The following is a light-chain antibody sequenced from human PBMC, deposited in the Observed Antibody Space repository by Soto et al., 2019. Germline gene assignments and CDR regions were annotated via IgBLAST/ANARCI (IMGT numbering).Light chain of an antibody. J-gene: IGKJ1*01. CDR3: QQYGSSLTWT. CDR2: GAS. V-gene: IGKV3-20*01. CDR1: QSVSSSY. Sequence: EILLTQSPGTLSLSPGERATLSCRASQSVSSSYLAWYQQKPGQAPRLLLYGASSRATGIPDRFSGSGSGTDFTLTISRLETEDFAVYYCQQYGSSLTWTFGQGTKVDIK.